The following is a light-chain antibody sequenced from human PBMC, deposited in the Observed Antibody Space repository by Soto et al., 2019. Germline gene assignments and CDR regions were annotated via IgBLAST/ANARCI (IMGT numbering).Light chain of an antibody. V-gene: IGKV3-15*01. J-gene: IGKJ1*01. CDR3: QQYNSYSRT. CDR1: QSVGTK. Sequence: IVMPQSPATLSVSPAERATLSCRASQSVGTKLAWYQQTRGQAPRLLIYGASNRATGVPARFSGSVSGTEFTLTISSLQPDDFATYYCQQYNSYSRTFGQGTKVDIK. CDR2: GAS.